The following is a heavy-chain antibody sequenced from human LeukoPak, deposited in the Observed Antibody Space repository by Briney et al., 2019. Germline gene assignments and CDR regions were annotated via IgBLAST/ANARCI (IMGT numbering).Heavy chain of an antibody. CDR3: ARDSVYCSSTSCYTGAAPSFFDY. V-gene: IGHV3-21*01. D-gene: IGHD2-2*02. CDR2: ISSSSSYI. Sequence: PGGSLRLSCAASGFTFSSYGMHWVRQAPGEGLEWVSSISSSSSYIYYADSVKGRFTISRDNAKNSLYLQMNSLRAEDTAVYYCARDSVYCSSTSCYTGAAPSFFDYWGQGTLVTVSS. CDR1: GFTFSSYG. J-gene: IGHJ4*02.